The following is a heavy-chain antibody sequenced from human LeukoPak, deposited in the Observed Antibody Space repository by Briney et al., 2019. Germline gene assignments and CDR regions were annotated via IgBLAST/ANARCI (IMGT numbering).Heavy chain of an antibody. CDR1: GFTFSSYS. V-gene: IGHV4-34*01. D-gene: IGHD2-15*01. CDR3: ARGPDCSGGSCYLWFDP. CDR2: INHSGST. Sequence: PGGSLRLSCAASGFTFSSYSMNWVRQAPGKGLEWIGEINHSGSTNYNPSLKSRVTISVDTSKNQFSLKLSSVTAADTAVYYCARGPDCSGGSCYLWFDPWGQGTLVTVSS. J-gene: IGHJ5*02.